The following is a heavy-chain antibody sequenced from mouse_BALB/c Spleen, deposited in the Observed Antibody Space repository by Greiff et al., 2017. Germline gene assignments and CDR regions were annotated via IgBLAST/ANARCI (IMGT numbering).Heavy chain of an antibody. CDR1: GFTFSSYG. Sequence: EVNVVESGGDLVKPGGSLKLSCAASGFTFSSYGMSWVRQTPDKRLEWVATISSGGSYTYYPDSVKGRFTISRDNAKNTLYLQMSSLKSEDTAMYYCARHFGNHGGFAYWGQGTLVTVSA. CDR2: ISSGGSYT. D-gene: IGHD2-1*01. V-gene: IGHV5-6*01. J-gene: IGHJ3*01. CDR3: ARHFGNHGGFAY.